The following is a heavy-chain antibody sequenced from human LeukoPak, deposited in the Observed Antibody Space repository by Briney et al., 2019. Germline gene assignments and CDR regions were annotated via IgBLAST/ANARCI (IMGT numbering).Heavy chain of an antibody. D-gene: IGHD3-16*01. V-gene: IGHV4-59*01. CDR3: ARVRHDDGGTYYFDY. J-gene: IGHJ4*02. CDR2: IYYSGST. CDR1: GGPFSGYF. Sequence: SETLSLTCAVSGGPFSGYFRSWIRQPPGKGLEWIGYIYYSGSTNYNPSLKSRVTISVDTSKNQFSLKLSSVTAADTAVYYCARVRHDDGGTYYFDYWGQGTLVTVSS.